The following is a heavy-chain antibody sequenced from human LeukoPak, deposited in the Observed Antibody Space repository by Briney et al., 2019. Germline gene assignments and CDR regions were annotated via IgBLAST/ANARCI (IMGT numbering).Heavy chain of an antibody. Sequence: SVKVSCKASGGTLSSYAISWVRQAPGQGLEWMGGIIPIFGTANYAQKFQGRVTITTDESTSTAYMELSSLRSEDTAVYYCASLQYCSSTSCYAYYYMDVWGKGTTVTVSS. V-gene: IGHV1-69*05. CDR1: GGTLSSYA. CDR2: IIPIFGTA. CDR3: ASLQYCSSTSCYAYYYMDV. J-gene: IGHJ6*03. D-gene: IGHD2-2*01.